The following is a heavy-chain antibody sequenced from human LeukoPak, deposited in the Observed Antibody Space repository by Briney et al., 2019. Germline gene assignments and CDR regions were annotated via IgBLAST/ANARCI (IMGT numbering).Heavy chain of an antibody. D-gene: IGHD6-13*01. V-gene: IGHV3-9*01. CDR1: GFTFSSYG. Sequence: SLRLSCAASGFTFSSYGMHWVRQAPGKGLGWDSGISWNSGSIGYADSVKGRFTISRDNAKNSLYLQMNSLRAEDTALYYCAKDIAAAGTSWFDPWGQGTLVTVSS. CDR3: AKDIAAAGTSWFDP. J-gene: IGHJ5*02. CDR2: ISWNSGSI.